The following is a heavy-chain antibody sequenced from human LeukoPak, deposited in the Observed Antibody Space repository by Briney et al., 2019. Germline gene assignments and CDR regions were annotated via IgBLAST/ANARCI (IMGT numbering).Heavy chain of an antibody. Sequence: PSETLSLTCTVSGGSISSGSYYWSWIRQPAGKGLEWIGRIYTSGSTNYNPSLKSRVTISVDTSKNQFSLKLSSVTAADTAVYYCAREGVVVTAIDYWGQGTLVTVPS. CDR2: IYTSGST. J-gene: IGHJ4*02. D-gene: IGHD2-21*02. CDR3: AREGVVVTAIDY. CDR1: GGSISSGSYY. V-gene: IGHV4-61*02.